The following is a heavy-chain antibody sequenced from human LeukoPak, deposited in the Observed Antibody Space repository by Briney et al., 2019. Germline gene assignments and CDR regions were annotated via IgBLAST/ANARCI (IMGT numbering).Heavy chain of an antibody. CDR1: GVSISSNLW. Sequence: ASGTLSLTCAVSGVSISSNLWWTWVRQPPGKGLEWIAEIHHSGSINYNPSLKSRVTISVDKAKNQFSLKLSSVTAADTAVYYCASEAYYYDSSGYYKYWGQGTLVTVSS. CDR2: IHHSGSI. D-gene: IGHD3-22*01. J-gene: IGHJ4*02. V-gene: IGHV4-4*02. CDR3: ASEAYYYDSSGYYKY.